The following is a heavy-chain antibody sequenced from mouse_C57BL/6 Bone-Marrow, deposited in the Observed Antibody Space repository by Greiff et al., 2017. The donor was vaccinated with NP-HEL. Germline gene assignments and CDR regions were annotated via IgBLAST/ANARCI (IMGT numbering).Heavy chain of an antibody. D-gene: IGHD2-12*01. CDR1: GFTFSSYA. CDR2: ISDGGSYT. J-gene: IGHJ4*01. Sequence: DVKLVESGGGLVKPGGSLKLSCAASGFTFSSYAMSWVRQTPEKRLEWVATISDGGSYTYYPDNVKGRFTISRDNAKNNLYLQMSHLKSEDTAMYYCARGLRRFSYYAMDYWGQGTSVTVSS. V-gene: IGHV5-4*03. CDR3: ARGLRRFSYYAMDY.